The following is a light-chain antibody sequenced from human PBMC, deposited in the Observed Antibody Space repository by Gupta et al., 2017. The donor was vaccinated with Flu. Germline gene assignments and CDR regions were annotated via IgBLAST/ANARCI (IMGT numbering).Light chain of an antibody. Sequence: LSKYTSFRSAGVGDRVTNECRDSQGLSSYRAWKQQQPGRDTNLQIYGASELHSGVISRVSGSVSETDFTRRSRSMETEDFETDDCQQLETFGPGTKVEMK. CDR1: QGLSSY. J-gene: IGKJ1*01. CDR2: GAS. CDR3: QQLET. V-gene: IGKV1-9*01.